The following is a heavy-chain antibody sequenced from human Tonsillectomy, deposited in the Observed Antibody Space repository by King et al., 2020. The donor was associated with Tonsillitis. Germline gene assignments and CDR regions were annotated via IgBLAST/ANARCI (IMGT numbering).Heavy chain of an antibody. V-gene: IGHV3-15*01. J-gene: IGHJ1*01. Sequence: VQLVESGGGLVKPGGSLRLSCAASGFTFSNAWMSWVRQAPGKGLEWVGRIKSKTDGGTTDYAAPVKGRFSISRDDSKNTLYLQMNSLKTEDTAVYYCTTMVGYDISGYSSAEYFQYWGQGTLVTVSS. D-gene: IGHD3-22*01. CDR3: TTMVGYDISGYSSAEYFQY. CDR2: IKSKTDGGTT. CDR1: GFTFSNAW.